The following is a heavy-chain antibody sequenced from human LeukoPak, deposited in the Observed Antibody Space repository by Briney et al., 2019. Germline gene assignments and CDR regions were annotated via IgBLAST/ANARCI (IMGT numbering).Heavy chain of an antibody. CDR3: ARVSGRIQIWPQPFGDGMDV. CDR2: ISYDGSNK. CDR1: GFTFSSYA. Sequence: GRSLRLSCAASGFTFSSYAMHWVRQAPGKGLEWVAVISYDGSNKYYADSVKGRFTISRDNSKNTLYLQINSLRDEDTAAYYCARVSGRIQIWPQPFGDGMDVWGQRTTVTVSS. J-gene: IGHJ6*02. D-gene: IGHD5-18*01. V-gene: IGHV3-30-3*01.